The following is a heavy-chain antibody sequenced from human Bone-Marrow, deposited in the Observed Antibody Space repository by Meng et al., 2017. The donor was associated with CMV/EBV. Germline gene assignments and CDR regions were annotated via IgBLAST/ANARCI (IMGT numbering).Heavy chain of an antibody. J-gene: IGHJ6*02. Sequence: ASVKVSCKASGYTFINNGISWVRQAPGQGLEWMGWISVYHNKANYAQEFQGRVTLTTDTSTSTAYMELRSLTSDDSAVYYCAREWGGKLESKYYGMDVWGQGTTVTVSS. V-gene: IGHV1-18*01. CDR1: GYTFINNG. CDR3: AREWGGKLESKYYGMDV. D-gene: IGHD1-1*01. CDR2: ISVYHNKA.